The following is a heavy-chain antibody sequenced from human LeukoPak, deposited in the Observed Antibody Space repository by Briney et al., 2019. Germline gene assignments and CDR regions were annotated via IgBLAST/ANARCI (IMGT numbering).Heavy chain of an antibody. CDR3: ARAKAQSSGWYNYYYYMDV. CDR1: GYTLTELS. Sequence: ASVKVSCKVSGYTLTELSMHWVRQAPGQGLEWMGWINPNSGGTNYAQKFQGRVTMTRDTSISTAYMELSRLRSDDTAVYYCARAKAQSSGWYNYYYYMDVWGKGTTVTVSS. D-gene: IGHD6-19*01. J-gene: IGHJ6*03. CDR2: INPNSGGT. V-gene: IGHV1-2*02.